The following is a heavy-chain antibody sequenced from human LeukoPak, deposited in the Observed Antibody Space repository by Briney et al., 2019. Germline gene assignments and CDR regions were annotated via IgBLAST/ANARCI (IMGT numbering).Heavy chain of an antibody. Sequence: GGSLRLSCGASGFTFNSYAMHWVRQAPGKGLEWVSLISYDGNNGYYADSVKGRFTISRDNSQNTLFLQINSLRPEDTALYYCARDEIARGSGSFLGHWGQGTLVTVSS. D-gene: IGHD1-26*01. J-gene: IGHJ4*02. V-gene: IGHV3-30*01. CDR2: ISYDGNNG. CDR1: GFTFNSYA. CDR3: ARDEIARGSGSFLGH.